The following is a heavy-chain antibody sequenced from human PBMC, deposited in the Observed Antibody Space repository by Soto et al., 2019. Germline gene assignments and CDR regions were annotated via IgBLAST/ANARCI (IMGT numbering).Heavy chain of an antibody. D-gene: IGHD6-19*01. CDR2: ISGSGGST. Sequence: EVQLLESGGGLVQPGGTLRLSCAASGFTFSSYAMSWVRQAPGKRLEWVSAISGSGGSTYYADSVKGRFTISRDNSKNMLYLQMNSLRAEDTAVYYCAKDGVEQWLGPSDYWRQGTLLTVSS. CDR1: GFTFSSYA. CDR3: AKDGVEQWLGPSDY. J-gene: IGHJ4*02. V-gene: IGHV3-23*01.